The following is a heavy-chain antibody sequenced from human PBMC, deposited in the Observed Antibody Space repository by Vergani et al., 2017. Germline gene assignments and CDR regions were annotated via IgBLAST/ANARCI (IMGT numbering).Heavy chain of an antibody. CDR2: IIPILGIA. V-gene: IGHV1-69*04. J-gene: IGHJ6*02. CDR3: AKDLVFADRSGGIMLEGYYYGMDV. CDR1: GGTFSSYA. D-gene: IGHD3-16*01. Sequence: QVQLVQSGAEVKKPGSSVKVSCKASGGTFSSYAISWVRQAPGQGLEWMGRIIPILGIANYAQKFQGRVTITADKSTSTAYMELSSLRSEDTAVYYCAKDLVFADRSGGIMLEGYYYGMDVWGQGTTVTVSS.